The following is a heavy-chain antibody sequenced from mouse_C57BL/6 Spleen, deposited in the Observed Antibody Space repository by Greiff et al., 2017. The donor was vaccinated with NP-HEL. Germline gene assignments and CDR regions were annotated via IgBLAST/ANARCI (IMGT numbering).Heavy chain of an antibody. J-gene: IGHJ2*01. Sequence: VQLVESGAELVKPGASVKLSCKASGYTFTEYTIHWVKQRSGQGLEWIGWFYPGSGSIKYNEKFKDKATLTADKSSSTVYMELSRLTSEDSAVYFCARHEDYYGSSSVYFDYWGQGTTLTVSS. V-gene: IGHV1-62-2*01. CDR3: ARHEDYYGSSSVYFDY. CDR1: GYTFTEYT. D-gene: IGHD1-1*01. CDR2: FYPGSGSI.